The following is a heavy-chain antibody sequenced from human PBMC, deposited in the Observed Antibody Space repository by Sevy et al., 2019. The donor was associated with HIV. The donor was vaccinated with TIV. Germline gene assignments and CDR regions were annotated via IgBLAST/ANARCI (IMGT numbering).Heavy chain of an antibody. D-gene: IGHD1-26*01. V-gene: IGHV3-11*04. J-gene: IGHJ3*01. CDR2: ISSSSNTK. CDR3: AGSWSHVGVDL. CDR1: GFTFRDYY. Sequence: GGSLRLSCAASGFTFRDYYMNWIRQAPGKGLEWVSYISSSSNTKYYADSVKGRFSISRDSANNSLYLQMNTLRAEDAAAYYCAGSWSHVGVDLWGQGTMVTVSS.